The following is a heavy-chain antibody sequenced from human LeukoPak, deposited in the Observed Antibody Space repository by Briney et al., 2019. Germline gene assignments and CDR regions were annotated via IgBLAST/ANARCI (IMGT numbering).Heavy chain of an antibody. CDR2: LWYDGGKK. V-gene: IGHV3-33*01. CDR1: GFMFSSYG. D-gene: IGHD2-2*01. CDR3: ATTVGYCSTTTCYLDFDS. J-gene: IGHJ4*02. Sequence: PGRSLRLSCAASGFMFSSYGMHWVRQAPGKGLEWVAVLWYDGGKKYYADSVKGRFTISRDNSQNTLYLEMSSLRAEDTAIYYCATTVGYCSTTTCYLDFDSWGQGTLVTVSS.